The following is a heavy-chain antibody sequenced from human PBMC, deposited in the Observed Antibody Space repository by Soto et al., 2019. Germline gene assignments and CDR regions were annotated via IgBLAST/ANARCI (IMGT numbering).Heavy chain of an antibody. J-gene: IGHJ4*02. CDR2: LTPAGTT. D-gene: IGHD2-15*01. V-gene: IGHV3-23*01. CDR1: GFSFSDYS. Sequence: PGGSLRLSCAASGFSFSDYSITWVRQAPGRGLEWVSTLTPAGTTFYADSVKGRFTISRDNYRNTLSLQMYNLRAEDTARYYCAKRATTVPTPGNYFDCWGQGTLVTVSS. CDR3: AKRATTVPTPGNYFDC.